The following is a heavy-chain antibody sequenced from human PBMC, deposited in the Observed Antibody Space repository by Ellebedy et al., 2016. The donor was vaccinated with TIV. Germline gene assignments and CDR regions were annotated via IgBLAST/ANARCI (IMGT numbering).Heavy chain of an antibody. J-gene: IGHJ6*02. Sequence: AASVKVSCKASGYTFTSNVIHWVRQAPGQRLEWMGWINGGNGNAKYSQKFQDRVTITRDTSASTAYMELSSLRSEDTAVYYCARDLGERTMSFYNYGMDVWGQGTTVTVSS. CDR2: INGGNGNA. CDR3: ARDLGERTMSFYNYGMDV. V-gene: IGHV1-3*01. CDR1: GYTFTSNV. D-gene: IGHD5-24*01.